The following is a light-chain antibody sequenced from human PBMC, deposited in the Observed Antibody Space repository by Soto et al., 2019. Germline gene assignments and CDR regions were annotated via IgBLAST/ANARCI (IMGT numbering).Light chain of an antibody. V-gene: IGKV3-15*01. CDR2: GAS. J-gene: IGKJ4*01. CDR3: HPANKLGT. CDR1: QSVSSN. Sequence: SSQSVSSNLAWYQQKPGQAPRLLIYGASTRATGIPARFSGSGSGPAFTLSVLGMPSEAFSVYYSHPANKLGTLGGGTKVDI.